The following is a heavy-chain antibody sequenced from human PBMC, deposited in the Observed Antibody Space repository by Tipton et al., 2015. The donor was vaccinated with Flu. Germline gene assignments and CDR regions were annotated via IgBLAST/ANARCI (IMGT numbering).Heavy chain of an antibody. CDR3: ARVRSGSSSYYGAFDI. J-gene: IGHJ3*02. CDR2: TYTSGST. V-gene: IGHV4-61*02. D-gene: IGHD3-10*01. Sequence: TLSLTCTVSGGSINSGSYYWSWIRQPAGQGLQWIGRTYTSGSTNYNFSLNSRVTISVDTSKNQFCLRLTSVNVADTAIYYCARVRSGSSSYYGAFDIWGQGTMVNVSS. CDR1: GGSINSGSYY.